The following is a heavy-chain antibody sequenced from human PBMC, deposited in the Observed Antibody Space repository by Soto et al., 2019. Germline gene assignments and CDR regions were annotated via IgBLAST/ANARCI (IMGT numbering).Heavy chain of an antibody. CDR2: TYYRSKWYN. Sequence: KQSQTLSLTCAISGDSVSSNSAAWNWIRQSPSRGLEWLGRTYYRSKWYNDYAVSVKSRITINPDTSKNQFSLQLNSVTPEDTAVYYCARVKTPGIAAAGPTVDYWGQGTLVTVSS. J-gene: IGHJ4*02. V-gene: IGHV6-1*01. CDR3: ARVKTPGIAAAGPTVDY. D-gene: IGHD6-13*01. CDR1: GDSVSSNSAA.